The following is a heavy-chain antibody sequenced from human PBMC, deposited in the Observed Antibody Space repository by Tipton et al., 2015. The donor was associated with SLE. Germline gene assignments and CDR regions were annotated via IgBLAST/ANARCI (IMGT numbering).Heavy chain of an antibody. J-gene: IGHJ5*02. D-gene: IGHD3-9*01. V-gene: IGHV4-59*08. CDR3: ARRAVPGPRFDYRRSWGIDA. Sequence: TLSLTCTVSRGSLNGFHWTWIRQPPGKRLEWIGYISDSGTTDYNPSLRSRVTLSADTSKSQFSLKVTSVTAADTALYFCARRAVPGPRFDYRRSWGIDAWGQGMLVTVSS. CDR2: ISDSGTT. CDR1: RGSLNGFH.